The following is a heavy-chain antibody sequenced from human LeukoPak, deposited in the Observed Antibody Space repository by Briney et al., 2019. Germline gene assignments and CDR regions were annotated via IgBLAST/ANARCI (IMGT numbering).Heavy chain of an antibody. V-gene: IGHV3-23*01. Sequence: GGSLRLSCAVSGFAFGSEAMSWVRQSPARGREWVASISPGGGTTYYADYVKGRFTISRDNSNNSLFVQMNSLRVEDTAVYFCAKDPSHYDSSGYQSPQQIDYWGQGTLVTVSS. J-gene: IGHJ4*02. CDR2: ISPGGGTT. CDR1: GFAFGSEA. CDR3: AKDPSHYDSSGYQSPQQIDY. D-gene: IGHD3-22*01.